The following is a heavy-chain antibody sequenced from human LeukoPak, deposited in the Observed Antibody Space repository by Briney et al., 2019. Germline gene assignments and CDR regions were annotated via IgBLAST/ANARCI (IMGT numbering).Heavy chain of an antibody. CDR1: GGSTSSSSYY. CDR3: ARHKRITMVRGLNWFDP. V-gene: IGHV4-39*01. CDR2: IYYSGST. D-gene: IGHD3-10*01. Sequence: SETLSLTCTVSGGSTSSSSYYWGWIRQPPGKGLEWIGSIYYSGSTYYNPSLKSRVTISVDTSKNQFSLKLSSVTAADTAVYYCARHKRITMVRGLNWFDPWGQGTLVTVSS. J-gene: IGHJ5*02.